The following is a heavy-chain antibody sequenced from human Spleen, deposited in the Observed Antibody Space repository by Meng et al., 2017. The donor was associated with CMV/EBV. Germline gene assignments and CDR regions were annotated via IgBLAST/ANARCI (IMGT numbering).Heavy chain of an antibody. Sequence: GGSLRLSCAASGFSVSSNYMGWVRQAPGKGLEWVSVIYTGGIRSDGDTDYADSVKGRFTISRDTSKNTLYLQMNSLRAEDTAVYYCAKGGYGSSWRYYFDYWGLGTLVTVSS. CDR1: GFSVSSNY. J-gene: IGHJ4*02. V-gene: IGHV3-23*03. CDR2: IYTGGIRSDGDT. CDR3: AKGGYGSSWRYYFDY. D-gene: IGHD6-13*01.